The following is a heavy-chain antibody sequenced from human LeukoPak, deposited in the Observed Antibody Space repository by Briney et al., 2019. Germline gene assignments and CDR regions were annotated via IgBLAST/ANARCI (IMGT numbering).Heavy chain of an antibody. Sequence: PSETLSLTCTVSGGSISSYYWSWIRQPPGKGLERIGYIYYSGSTNYNPSLKSRVTISVDTSKNQFSLKLSSVTAADTAVYYCARLSYDYVWGSYPTLDYWGQGTLVTVSS. CDR3: ARLSYDYVWGSYPTLDY. V-gene: IGHV4-59*08. CDR2: IYYSGST. J-gene: IGHJ4*02. D-gene: IGHD3-16*02. CDR1: GGSISSYY.